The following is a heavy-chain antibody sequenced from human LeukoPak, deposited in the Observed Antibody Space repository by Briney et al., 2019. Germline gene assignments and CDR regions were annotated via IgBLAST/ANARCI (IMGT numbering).Heavy chain of an antibody. CDR1: GGSFSGYY. V-gene: IGHV4-34*01. CDR2: ISHSVST. CDR3: ARLYSRFYYYYMDV. D-gene: IGHD6-13*01. J-gene: IGHJ6*03. Sequence: SETLSLTCAVYGGSFSGYYWSWIRQPPGKGREWIGEISHSVSTNYNPSLKSRVTISVDTSKSQFSLRLSSLTAADTAVYYCARLYSRFYYYYMDVWGKGTTVTVSS.